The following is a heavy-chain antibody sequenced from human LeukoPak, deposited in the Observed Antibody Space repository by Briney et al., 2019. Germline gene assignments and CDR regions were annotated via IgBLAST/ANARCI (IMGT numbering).Heavy chain of an antibody. D-gene: IGHD2/OR15-2a*01. CDR3: ARQNVYGMDV. V-gene: IGHV4-30-2*01. J-gene: IGHJ6*02. CDR1: GGSISSGGYY. CDR2: IYHSGST. Sequence: SETLSLTCTVSGGSISSGGYYWSWIRQPPGKGLEWIGYIYHSGSTYYNPSLKSRVTISVDTSKNQFSLKLSSVTAADTAVYYCARQNVYGMDVWGQGTTVTVSS.